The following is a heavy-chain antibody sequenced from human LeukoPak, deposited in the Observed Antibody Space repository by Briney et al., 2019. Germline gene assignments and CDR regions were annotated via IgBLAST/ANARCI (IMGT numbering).Heavy chain of an antibody. D-gene: IGHD3-16*02. CDR1: GFTFSTYA. J-gene: IGHJ1*01. CDR3: AREGDSRWGELSP. Sequence: GGSLRLSCAASGFTFSTYAIHWVRQAPGKGLEWVAVTWFDGSEQYYADSVKGRFIISRDNSKSTSNLQLNSLRAEDTAVYYYAREGDSRWGELSPWGQGTLVTVSS. V-gene: IGHV3-33*01. CDR2: TWFDGSEQ.